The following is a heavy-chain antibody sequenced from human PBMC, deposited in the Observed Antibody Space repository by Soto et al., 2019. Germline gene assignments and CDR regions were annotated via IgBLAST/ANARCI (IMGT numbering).Heavy chain of an antibody. D-gene: IGHD6-13*01. CDR2: IWYDGSNK. CDR3: ARDLQQQLVLGNYYGMDV. CDR1: GFTFSSYG. V-gene: IGHV3-33*01. J-gene: IGHJ6*02. Sequence: PGGSLRLSCAASGFTFSSYGMHWVRQAPGKGLEWVAVIWYDGSNKYYADSVKGRFTISRDNSKNTLYLQMNSLRAEDTAVYYCARDLQQQLVLGNYYGMDVWGQGTTVTVSS.